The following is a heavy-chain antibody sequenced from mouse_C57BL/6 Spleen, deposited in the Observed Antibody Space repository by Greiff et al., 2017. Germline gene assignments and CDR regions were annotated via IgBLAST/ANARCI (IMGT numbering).Heavy chain of an antibody. V-gene: IGHV1-18*01. CDR2: INPNNGGT. CDR3: AREDCYGSSYAMDY. CDR1: GYTFTDYN. J-gene: IGHJ4*01. D-gene: IGHD1-1*01. Sequence: VQLKQPGPELVKPGASVKIPCKASGYTFTDYNMDWVKQSHGKSLEWIGDINPNNGGTIYNQKFKGKATLTVDKSSSTAYMELRSLTSKDTAVYDCAREDCYGSSYAMDYWGQGTSVTVSS.